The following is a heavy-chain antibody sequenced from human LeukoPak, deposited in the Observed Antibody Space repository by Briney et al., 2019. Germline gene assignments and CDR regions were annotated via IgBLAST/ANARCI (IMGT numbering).Heavy chain of an antibody. D-gene: IGHD5-18*01. Sequence: PGGSLRLSCAASGFTFSSYGMHWVRQAPGKGLEWVAVISYDGSNKYYADSVKGRFTISRDNSKNTLYLQMNSLRAEDTAVYYCAKYDGYIGRFDPWGQGTLVTVSS. J-gene: IGHJ5*02. CDR1: GFTFSSYG. V-gene: IGHV3-30*18. CDR3: AKYDGYIGRFDP. CDR2: ISYDGSNK.